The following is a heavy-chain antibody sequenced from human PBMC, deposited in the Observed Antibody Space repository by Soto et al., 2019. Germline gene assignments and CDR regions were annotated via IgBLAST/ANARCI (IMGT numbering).Heavy chain of an antibody. Sequence: ETLSLTCTVSCGSISSYYWSWIRQPPGKGLEWIGYIYYSGSTNYNPSLKSRVTISVDTSKNQFSLKLSSVTAADTAVYYCARDYYGSGSPPLGYWGQGTLVTVSS. V-gene: IGHV4-59*01. CDR1: CGSISSYY. CDR2: IYYSGST. CDR3: ARDYYGSGSPPLGY. D-gene: IGHD3-10*01. J-gene: IGHJ4*02.